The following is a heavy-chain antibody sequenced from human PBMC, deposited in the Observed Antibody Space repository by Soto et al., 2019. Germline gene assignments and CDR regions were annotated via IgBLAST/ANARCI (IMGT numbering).Heavy chain of an antibody. J-gene: IGHJ4*02. CDR3: AKDTIAAAGDFDY. CDR1: GFTFDDYA. D-gene: IGHD6-13*01. Sequence: GGSLSLSCAASGFTFDDYAMHWVRQAPGKGLEWVSGISWNSGSIGYADSVKGRFTISRDNAKNSLYLQMNSLRAEDTALYYCAKDTIAAAGDFDYWGQGTLVTVSS. V-gene: IGHV3-9*01. CDR2: ISWNSGSI.